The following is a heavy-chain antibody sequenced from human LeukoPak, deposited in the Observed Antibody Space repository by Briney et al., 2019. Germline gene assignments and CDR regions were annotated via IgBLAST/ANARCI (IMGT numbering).Heavy chain of an antibody. CDR2: INSDGSST. CDR1: GFTFSNYW. D-gene: IGHD2-2*01. CDR3: AKDRCSSTSCYFY. V-gene: IGHV3-74*01. J-gene: IGHJ4*02. Sequence: GGSLRLSCAASGFTFSNYWMYWVRQAPGKGLVWVSRINSDGSSTSYADSVKGRFTISRDNSKNTLYLQMNSLRAEDTAVYYCAKDRCSSTSCYFYWGQGTLVTVSS.